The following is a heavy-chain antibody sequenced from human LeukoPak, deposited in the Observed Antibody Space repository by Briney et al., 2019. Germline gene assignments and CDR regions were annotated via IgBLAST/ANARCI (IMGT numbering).Heavy chain of an antibody. D-gene: IGHD1-26*01. CDR2: INGDGTTT. CDR1: GFTLSTHW. CDR3: ARRWYTGTYYYFDL. V-gene: IGHV3-74*01. J-gene: IGHJ4*02. Sequence: PGGSLRLSCAASGFTLSTHWMHWVRQAPGKGLVWVSRINGDGTTTSYAGSVKGRFTISRVNAKSTLYLEMDSLRAEDTAIYYCARRWYTGTYYYFDLWGQGTLVTVSS.